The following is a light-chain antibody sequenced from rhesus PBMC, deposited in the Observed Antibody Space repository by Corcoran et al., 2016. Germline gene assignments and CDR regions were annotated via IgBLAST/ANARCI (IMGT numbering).Light chain of an antibody. Sequence: DIQMTQSPSSLSASVGDTVTITCQASQGISKYLAWYQQKPGKSPKLLIYDASTLLSGVPSRFSGSGTGTEITLPISSLPPEDFSTDFCQQHNSYPLTFGGGTKVELK. CDR2: DAS. V-gene: IGKV1-25*01. CDR1: QGISKY. J-gene: IGKJ4*01. CDR3: QQHNSYPLT.